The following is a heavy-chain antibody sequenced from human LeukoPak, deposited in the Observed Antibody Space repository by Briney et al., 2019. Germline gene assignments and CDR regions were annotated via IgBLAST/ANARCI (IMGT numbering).Heavy chain of an antibody. D-gene: IGHD6-13*01. CDR1: GFTFSNYD. CDR3: AKAIAATGRWWIFDY. Sequence: GGSLRLSCAASGFTFSNYDMGWVRQAPGEGLEWVSSTSGSGSSTYYADSVKGRFTISRDNPKNAQYLQMSSLRAEDTAVYYCAKAIAATGRWWIFDYWGQGTLVTVSS. J-gene: IGHJ4*02. V-gene: IGHV3-23*01. CDR2: TSGSGSST.